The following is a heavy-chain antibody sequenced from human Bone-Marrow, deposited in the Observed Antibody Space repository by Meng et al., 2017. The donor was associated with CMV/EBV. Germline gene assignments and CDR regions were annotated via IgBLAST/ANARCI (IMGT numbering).Heavy chain of an antibody. Sequence: GESLKISCSASGFTFSSYEMNWVRQAPGKGLEWVSYIRSSGSTIYYADSVKGRFTISRDNAKNSLYLQMNSLRAEDTAVYYCARGALHYDFWSGSYGKDVWGQGTTVTVSS. V-gene: IGHV3-48*03. J-gene: IGHJ6*02. D-gene: IGHD3-3*01. CDR1: GFTFSSYE. CDR2: IRSSGSTI. CDR3: ARGALHYDFWSGSYGKDV.